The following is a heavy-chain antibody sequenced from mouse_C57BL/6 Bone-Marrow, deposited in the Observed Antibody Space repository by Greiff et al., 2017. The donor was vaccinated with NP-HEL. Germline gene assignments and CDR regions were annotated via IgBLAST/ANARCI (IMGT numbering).Heavy chain of an antibody. CDR3: TKPSVTTEYYFDY. V-gene: IGHV6-6*01. CDR1: GFTFSDAW. D-gene: IGHD2-2*01. Sequence: EVQGVESGGGLVQPGGSMKLSCAASGFTFSDAWMDWVRQSPEKGLEWVAEIRNKANNHATYYAESVKGRFTISRDDSKSSVYLQMNSLRAEDTGIYYCTKPSVTTEYYFDYWGQGTTLTVSS. J-gene: IGHJ2*01. CDR2: IRNKANNHAT.